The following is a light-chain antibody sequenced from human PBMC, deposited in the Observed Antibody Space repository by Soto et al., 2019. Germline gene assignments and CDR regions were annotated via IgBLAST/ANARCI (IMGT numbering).Light chain of an antibody. CDR2: KAS. J-gene: IGKJ2*01. CDR1: QSVSNW. Sequence: DIQMTQSPSTLSASVGDRVNITCRASQSVSNWLAWYQQKPGKAPNLLIYKASSLESGVPSRFSGSGSGTEFTLTISSLQPDDFATYYCQHYNSYYTFGQGTTADIK. CDR3: QHYNSYYT. V-gene: IGKV1-5*03.